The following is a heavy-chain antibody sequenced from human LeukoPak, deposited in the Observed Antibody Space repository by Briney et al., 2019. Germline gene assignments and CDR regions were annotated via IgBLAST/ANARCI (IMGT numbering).Heavy chain of an antibody. CDR2: IYYSGSS. V-gene: IGHV4-30-4*08. CDR1: GGSISSGDYY. Sequence: SQTLSLTCTVSGGSISSGDYYWSWIRQPPGKGLEWIGYIYYSGSSSYNPSLKSRVTISVDTSKNQFSLKLSSVTAADTAVYYCARDSSMIWDAFDIWGQGTMVTASS. CDR3: ARDSSMIWDAFDI. J-gene: IGHJ3*02. D-gene: IGHD3/OR15-3a*01.